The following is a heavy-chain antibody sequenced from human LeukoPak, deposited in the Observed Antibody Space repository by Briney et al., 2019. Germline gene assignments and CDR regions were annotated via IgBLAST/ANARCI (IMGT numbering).Heavy chain of an antibody. CDR3: TRRSSDDSSGYFHY. D-gene: IGHD3-22*01. CDR1: GFSFSGSA. V-gene: IGHV3-73*01. J-gene: IGHJ4*02. Sequence: GGSLKLSCAASGFSFSGSAIHWVRQASGKGLEWVGRMRSKVNNYATAYAASVNGRFTISRDDSKNTAYLQMNTLKSEDTAVYYCTRRSSDDSSGYFHYWGQGTLVTVSS. CDR2: MRSKVNNYAT.